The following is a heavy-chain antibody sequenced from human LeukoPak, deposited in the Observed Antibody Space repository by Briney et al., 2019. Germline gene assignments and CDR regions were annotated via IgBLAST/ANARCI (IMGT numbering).Heavy chain of an antibody. CDR1: GGSISSYY. CDR3: AREGAIEGATTEWVFDY. J-gene: IGHJ4*02. Sequence: SETLSLTCTVSGGSISSYYWSWIRQPAGKGLEWIGRIYTSGSTNYNPSLKSRVTMSVDTSKNQFSLKVRSVTAADTAVYYCAREGAIEGATTEWVFDYWGQGTLVTVSS. CDR2: IYTSGST. D-gene: IGHD1-26*01. V-gene: IGHV4-4*07.